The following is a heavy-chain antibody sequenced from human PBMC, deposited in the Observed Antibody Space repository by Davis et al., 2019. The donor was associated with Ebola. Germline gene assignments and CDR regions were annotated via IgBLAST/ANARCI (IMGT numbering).Heavy chain of an antibody. CDR2: ITPFNGNT. J-gene: IGHJ5*02. Sequence: ASVKVSCKASGYTFTSYGISWVRQAPGQALEWMGWITPFNGNTNYAQKFQDRVTITRDRSMSTAYMELRSLRSDDTAVYYCARVGYSSSWCIDPWGQGTLVTVSS. CDR1: GYTFTSYG. CDR3: ARVGYSSSWCIDP. V-gene: IGHV1-18*01. D-gene: IGHD6-13*01.